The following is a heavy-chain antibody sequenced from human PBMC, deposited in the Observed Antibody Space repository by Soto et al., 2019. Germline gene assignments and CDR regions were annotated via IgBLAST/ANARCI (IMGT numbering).Heavy chain of an antibody. J-gene: IGHJ4*02. CDR2: INHSGST. Sequence: SETLSLTCAVYGGSFSGYYWSWIRQPPGKGLEWIGEINHSGSTNYNPSLKSRVTISVDTSKNQFSLKLSSVTAADTAVYYCARGRRGYSSIWYIRYWGQGTLVTVSS. V-gene: IGHV4-34*01. CDR1: GGSFSGYY. CDR3: ARGRRGYSSIWYIRY. D-gene: IGHD6-13*01.